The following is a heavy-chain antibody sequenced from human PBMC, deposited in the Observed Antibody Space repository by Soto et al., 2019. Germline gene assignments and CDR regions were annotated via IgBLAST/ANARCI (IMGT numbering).Heavy chain of an antibody. CDR3: AKDNTATSPSRYRFGMDV. CDR2: ISGYNGNT. D-gene: IGHD4-17*01. CDR1: GYSFSGYG. J-gene: IGHJ6*02. V-gene: IGHV1-18*01. Sequence: QVQLVQSGPELKKPGAAVKVSCKASGYSFSGYGISWVRQAPGRGVEWMGWISGYNGNTNYAQKFQGRVTTTTATSTSTADMDLRSLTADDAAVYYCAKDNTATSPSRYRFGMDVWGPGTTIIVS.